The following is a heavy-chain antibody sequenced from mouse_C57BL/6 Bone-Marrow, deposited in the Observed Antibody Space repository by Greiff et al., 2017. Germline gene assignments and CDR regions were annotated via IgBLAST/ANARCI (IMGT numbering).Heavy chain of an antibody. J-gene: IGHJ2*01. Sequence: EVHLVESGGGLVQPGGSLSLSCAASGFTFTDYYMSWVRQPPGKALEWLGFIRNKANGYTTEYSASVKGRFTISSDNSQSILYLQMNALRAEDSATYYCAREGLRRPYYFDYWGQGTTLTVSS. CDR2: IRNKANGYTT. V-gene: IGHV7-3*01. CDR1: GFTFTDYY. CDR3: AREGLRRPYYFDY. D-gene: IGHD2-4*01.